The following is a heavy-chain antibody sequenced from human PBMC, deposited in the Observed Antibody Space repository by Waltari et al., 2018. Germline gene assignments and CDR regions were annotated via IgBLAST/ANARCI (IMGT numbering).Heavy chain of an antibody. CDR3: ARGGRGYSYGSRHGMDV. J-gene: IGHJ6*02. CDR2: IKPKSGGT. CDR1: GYTFTGYY. Sequence: QVQLVQSGAEVKKPGASVKVSCKASGYTFTGYYMHWVRQAPGQGLEWMGWIKPKSGGTNYAQKFQGRVTMTRDTSISTAYMELSRLRSDDTAVYYCARGGRGYSYGSRHGMDVWGQGTTVTVSS. D-gene: IGHD5-18*01. V-gene: IGHV1-2*02.